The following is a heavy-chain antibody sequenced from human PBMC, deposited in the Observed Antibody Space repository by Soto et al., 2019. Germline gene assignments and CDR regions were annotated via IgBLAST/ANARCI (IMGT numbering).Heavy chain of an antibody. D-gene: IGHD3-3*01. Sequence: QITLNESGPTLVKPTQTLTLTCTFSGFSLTTSGVGVGWIRQSPGKAPEWLALLYWDDDKRYSPSLKIRLTITKDTSKNQVVLTMANLDPADTATYYCAHRVLRTVFGLVTTTAIYFDFWGQGTPVAVSS. CDR1: GFSLTTSGVG. V-gene: IGHV2-5*02. J-gene: IGHJ4*02. CDR3: AHRVLRTVFGLVTTTAIYFDF. CDR2: LYWDDDK.